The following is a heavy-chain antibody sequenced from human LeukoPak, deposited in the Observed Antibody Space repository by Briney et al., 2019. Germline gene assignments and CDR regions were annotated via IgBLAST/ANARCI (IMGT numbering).Heavy chain of an antibody. CDR3: P. Sequence: GGSLRLSCAASGFTFSSYNMNWVRQAPGKGLEWVANIKYDGSEKYYVDSLRGRFTISRDNAKNSLYHCARARQWLGVSNWFDPWGQGTLVTVSS. D-gene: IGHD6-19*01. CDR2: IKYDGSEK. V-gene: IGHV3-7*01. J-gene: IGHJ5*02. CDR1: GFTFSSYN.